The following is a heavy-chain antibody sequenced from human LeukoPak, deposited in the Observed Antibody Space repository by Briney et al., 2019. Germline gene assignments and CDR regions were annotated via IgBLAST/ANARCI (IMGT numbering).Heavy chain of an antibody. CDR2: ISWNSGSI. CDR1: GFTFDDYA. D-gene: IGHD3-10*01. J-gene: IGHJ4*02. Sequence: GRSLRLSCAASGFTFDDYAMHWVQQAPGKGLEWVSGISWNSGSIGYADSVKGRFTISRYNAKNSLYLQMNSLRAEATALYYCARDLGDVSMVRGVMVYFDYWGQGTLVTVSS. CDR3: ARDLGDVSMVRGVMVYFDY. V-gene: IGHV3-9*01.